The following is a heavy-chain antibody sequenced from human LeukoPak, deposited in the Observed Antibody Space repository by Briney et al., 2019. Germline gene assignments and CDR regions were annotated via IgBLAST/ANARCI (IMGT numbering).Heavy chain of an antibody. CDR1: AFTFGSYD. Sequence: GGSLRLSCAASAFTFGSYDMHWVRQAPGKGLEWVAVIWYDGSNKYYADSVKGRFTISRDNSKNTLYLQMNSLRGEDTAVYYCARPSGSYWYFDLWGRGTLVTVSS. CDR2: IWYDGSNK. D-gene: IGHD1-26*01. J-gene: IGHJ2*01. CDR3: ARPSGSYWYFDL. V-gene: IGHV3-33*01.